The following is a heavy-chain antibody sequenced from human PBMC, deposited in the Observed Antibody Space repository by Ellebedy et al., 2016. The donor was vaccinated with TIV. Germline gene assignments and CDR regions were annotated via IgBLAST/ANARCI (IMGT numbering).Heavy chain of an antibody. V-gene: IGHV4-34*01. CDR3: ARAQATVPRVWSGYLRYYYYYMDV. CDR2: INHSGST. Sequence: SETLSPTXAVYGGSFSGYYWSWIRQPPGKGLEWIGEINHSGSTNYNPSLKSRVTISVDTSKNQFSLKLSSVTDADTAVYYCARAQATVPRVWSGYLRYYYYYMDVWGKGTTVTVS. CDR1: GGSFSGYY. J-gene: IGHJ6*03. D-gene: IGHD3-3*01.